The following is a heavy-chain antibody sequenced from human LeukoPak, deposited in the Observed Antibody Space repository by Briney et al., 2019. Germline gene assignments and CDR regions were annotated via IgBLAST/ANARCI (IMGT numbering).Heavy chain of an antibody. CDR1: GGSFSDYY. J-gene: IGHJ4*02. V-gene: IGHV4-34*01. D-gene: IGHD3-10*01. CDR2: INHSGST. CDR3: ARGRPSRTRFGELLCFDY. Sequence: SETLSLTCAVYGGSFSDYYWSWIRQPPGKGLEWIGEINHSGSTNYNPSLKSRVTISVDTSKNQFSLKLSSVTAAGTPGYYCARGRPSRTRFGELLCFDYWGQGTLVTVSS.